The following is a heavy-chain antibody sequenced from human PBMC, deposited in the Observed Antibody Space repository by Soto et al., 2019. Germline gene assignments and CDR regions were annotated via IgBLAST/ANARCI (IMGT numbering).Heavy chain of an antibody. CDR1: GGSINSYY. D-gene: IGHD2-2*01. J-gene: IGHJ6*02. CDR2: IYYSGST. Sequence: SETLSLTCSVSGGSINSYYWSWIRQPPGKGLEWIGYIYYSGSTYYNPSLKSRVTLSVDTSQNQFSLKLSSVTPADTAVYYCARGKDGVPAASKGMDVWGQRTTVTVSS. CDR3: ARGKDGVPAASKGMDV. V-gene: IGHV4-59*01.